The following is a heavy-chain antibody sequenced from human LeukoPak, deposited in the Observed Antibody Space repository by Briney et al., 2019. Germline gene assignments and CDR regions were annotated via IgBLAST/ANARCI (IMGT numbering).Heavy chain of an antibody. J-gene: IGHJ4*02. CDR1: GGSISSSSAY. D-gene: IGHD5-18*01. CDR3: VSPRGFSYGYFDY. Sequence: SETLSLTCTVSGGSISSSSAYWGWIRQPPGKGLEWIGSIYYSKNTYYNPSLKSRVTISADTSKNQFSLTLGSVGATDTAVFYCVSPRGFSYGYFDYWGQGTLVTVSS. V-gene: IGHV4-39*01. CDR2: IYYSKNT.